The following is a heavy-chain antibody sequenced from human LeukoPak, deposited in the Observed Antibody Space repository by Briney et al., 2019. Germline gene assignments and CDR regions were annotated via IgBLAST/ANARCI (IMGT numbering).Heavy chain of an antibody. V-gene: IGHV3-23*01. Sequence: GFPRISLGASGFPVSHFSLSWVPQAPGEGLGLGSVFSGTGGRTYYADSVKGRFTISRDNSKNTLYLQMSSLRAEDTALYYCVKASSSSPQYNWFDAWGQGTLVTVSS. D-gene: IGHD6-6*01. CDR1: GFPVSHFS. J-gene: IGHJ5*02. CDR3: VKASSSSPQYNWFDA. CDR2: FSGTGGRT.